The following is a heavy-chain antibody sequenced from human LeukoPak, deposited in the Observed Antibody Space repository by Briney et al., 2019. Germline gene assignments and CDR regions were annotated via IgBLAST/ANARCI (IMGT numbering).Heavy chain of an antibody. Sequence: PSETLSLTCTVSGGSISSSSYYWGWIRQPPGKGLEWIGSIYYSGSTYYNPSLKSRVTISVDTSKNQFSLKLSSVTAADTAVYYCARRDSSSWYNWFDPWSQGTLVTVSS. V-gene: IGHV4-39*01. CDR3: ARRDSSSWYNWFDP. J-gene: IGHJ5*02. CDR2: IYYSGST. D-gene: IGHD6-13*01. CDR1: GGSISSSSYY.